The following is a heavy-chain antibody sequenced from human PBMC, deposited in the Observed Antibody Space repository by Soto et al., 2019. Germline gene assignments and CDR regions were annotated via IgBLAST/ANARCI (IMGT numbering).Heavy chain of an antibody. D-gene: IGHD2-15*01. CDR2: INPDNGNT. CDR1: GYTFTRYT. J-gene: IGHJ5*02. Sequence: SVKVSCKASGYTFTRYTMNWVRQAPGQRLEWMGWINPDNGNTKSSQKFQDRVIITRDTSASTAYMDLSSLRSEGTAVYYCARGIATGQLDPWGQGTLVTVSS. V-gene: IGHV1-3*01. CDR3: ARGIATGQLDP.